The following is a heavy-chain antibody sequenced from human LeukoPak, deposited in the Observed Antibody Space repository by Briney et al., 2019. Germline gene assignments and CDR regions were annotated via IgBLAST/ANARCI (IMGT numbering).Heavy chain of an antibody. CDR2: IYYSGST. CDR3: AREGIVGATPNYFDY. Sequence: SETLSLTCTVSGGSISSYYWSWIRQPPGKGLEWIGYIYYSGSTNYNASLKSRVTISVDTSKNQFSLKLSSVTAADTAVYYCAREGIVGATPNYFDYWGQGTQVTVSS. D-gene: IGHD1-26*01. J-gene: IGHJ4*02. V-gene: IGHV4-59*13. CDR1: GGSISSYY.